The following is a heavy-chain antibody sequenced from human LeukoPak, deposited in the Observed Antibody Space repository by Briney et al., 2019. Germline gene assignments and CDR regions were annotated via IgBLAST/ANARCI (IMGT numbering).Heavy chain of an antibody. J-gene: IGHJ4*02. D-gene: IGHD3-22*01. Sequence: SETLSLTCTVSGGSISSSSYYWGWIRQPPGKGLEWIGSIYYSGSTYYNPSLKSRVTISVDTSKNQFSLKLSSVTAADTAVYYCASEHSYDSSGYAGRYFDYWGQGTLVTVSS. CDR1: GGSISSSSYY. CDR2: IYYSGST. CDR3: ASEHSYDSSGYAGRYFDY. V-gene: IGHV4-39*07.